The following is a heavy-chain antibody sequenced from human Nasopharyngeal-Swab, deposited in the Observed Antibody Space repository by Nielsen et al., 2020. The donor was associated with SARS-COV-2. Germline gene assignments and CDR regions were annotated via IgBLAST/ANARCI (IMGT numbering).Heavy chain of an antibody. CDR1: GYTFTSYD. V-gene: IGHV1-8*01. CDR2: MNPNSGNT. D-gene: IGHD6-19*01. CDR3: ARRAIAVAGTGLDY. J-gene: IGHJ4*02. Sequence: ASVKVSCKASGYTFTSYDINWVRQATGQGLEWMGWMNPNSGNTGYAQKFQGRVTMTRNTSISTAYMELRSLRSDDTAVYYCARRAIAVAGTGLDYWGQGTLVTVSS.